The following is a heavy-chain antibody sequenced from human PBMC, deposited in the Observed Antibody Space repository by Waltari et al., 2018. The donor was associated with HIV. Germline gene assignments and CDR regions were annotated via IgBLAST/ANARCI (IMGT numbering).Heavy chain of an antibody. V-gene: IGHV1-18*01. D-gene: IGHD2-2*01. CDR2: ISAYNGNT. J-gene: IGHJ5*02. Sequence: QVQLVQSGAEVKKPGASVKVSCKASGYTFTSYGISWVRQAPGQGLEWMGWISAYNGNTNYAQKLQGRVTMTTDTSTSTAYMELRSLRSDDTAVYYCAREVIYCSSTSCEGSWFDPWGQGTLVTVSS. CDR1: GYTFTSYG. CDR3: AREVIYCSSTSCEGSWFDP.